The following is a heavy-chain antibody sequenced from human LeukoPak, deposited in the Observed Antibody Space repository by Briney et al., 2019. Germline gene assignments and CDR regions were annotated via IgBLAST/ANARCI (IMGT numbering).Heavy chain of an antibody. V-gene: IGHV3-15*01. J-gene: IGHJ1*01. Sequence: GGSLRLSCAASGFKFKDSWMSWVRQAPGKGLEWVGRIKSKTDGETTDYAAAIRGRFTISRDDSKNRLYLQMNSLKTEDTAVYYCTTEPRDWGQGTLVTVSS. CDR2: IKSKTDGETT. CDR3: TTEPRD. CDR1: GFKFKDSW.